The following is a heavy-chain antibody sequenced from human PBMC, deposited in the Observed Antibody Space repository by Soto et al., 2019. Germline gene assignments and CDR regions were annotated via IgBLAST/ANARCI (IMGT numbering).Heavy chain of an antibody. J-gene: IGHJ6*02. V-gene: IGHV4-59*01. CDR3: ARVRISGWRPSYYYYGMDV. Sequence: SETLSLTCSVSGGPISSGYWTWIRHPPGKGLEWIGYIYHSGSTNYNPSLKSRVTISVDTSKNQFSLKLSSVTAADTAVYYCARVRISGWRPSYYYYGMDVWGQGTTVTVSS. D-gene: IGHD6-19*01. CDR1: GGPISSGY. CDR2: IYHSGST.